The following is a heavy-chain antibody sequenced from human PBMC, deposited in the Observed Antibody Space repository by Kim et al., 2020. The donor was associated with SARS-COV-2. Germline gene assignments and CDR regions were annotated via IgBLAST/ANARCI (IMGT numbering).Heavy chain of an antibody. CDR2: VYYSGSA. V-gene: IGHV4-39*01. D-gene: IGHD6-19*01. CDR1: GDSMTRTNYY. J-gene: IGHJ4*02. Sequence: SETLSLTCSVSGDSMTRTNYYWGWIRQSPGKGLEWVGAVYYSGSAYYNPSLRSRLTISIDTTRNKFSLQLGSVTAADTAVYYCARHRGIAVTSDSWGQGTPVTVSS. CDR3: ARHRGIAVTSDS.